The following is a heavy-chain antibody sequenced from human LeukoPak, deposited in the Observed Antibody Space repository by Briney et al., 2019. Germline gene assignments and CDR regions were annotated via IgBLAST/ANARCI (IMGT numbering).Heavy chain of an antibody. V-gene: IGHV4-39*07. CDR1: GGSISSSSYY. CDR2: IYYSGST. CDR3: ARAHEGSQSLFDY. J-gene: IGHJ4*02. Sequence: RPSETLSLTCTVSGGSISSSSYYWGWIRQPPGKGLEWIGSIYYSGSTYYNPSLKSRVTISVDTSKNQFSLKLSSVTAADTAVYYCARAHEGSQSLFDYWGQGTLVTVSS.